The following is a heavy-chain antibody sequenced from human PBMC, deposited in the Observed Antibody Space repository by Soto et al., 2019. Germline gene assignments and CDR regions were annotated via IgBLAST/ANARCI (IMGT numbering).Heavy chain of an antibody. D-gene: IGHD4-17*01. V-gene: IGHV1-2*02. CDR2: IDPNSGGT. Sequence: ASVKVSCKASGYTFTGYYMHWVRQAPGQGLEWMGWIDPNSGGTNYAQKFQGRVTMTRDTSISTAYMELSRLRSDDTAVYYCARDVHDYGDHVFDYWGQGTLVTVSS. CDR3: ARDVHDYGDHVFDY. J-gene: IGHJ4*02. CDR1: GYTFTGYY.